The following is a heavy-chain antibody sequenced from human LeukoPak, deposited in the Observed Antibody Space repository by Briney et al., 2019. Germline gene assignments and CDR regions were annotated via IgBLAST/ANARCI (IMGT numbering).Heavy chain of an antibody. J-gene: IGHJ5*02. V-gene: IGHV3-7*01. Sequence: GGSLRLSCGASGFPFSSYWMTWLRQAPGKGLEFVANIEPAGSATYYADSVKGRFTISRDNTKNLLYLQMNSLTAEDSAVYHCGRFGYVSAVDTWGQGALVTVSS. CDR3: GRFGYVSAVDT. CDR1: GFPFSSYW. CDR2: IEPAGSAT. D-gene: IGHD2-15*01.